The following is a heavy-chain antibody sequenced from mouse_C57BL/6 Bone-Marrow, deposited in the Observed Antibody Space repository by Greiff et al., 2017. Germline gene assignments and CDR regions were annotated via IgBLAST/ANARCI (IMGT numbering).Heavy chain of an antibody. V-gene: IGHV1-55*01. CDR1: GYTFTGYW. D-gene: IGHD2-3*01. CDR3: ARGLLRYAMDY. Sequence: QVQLQQPGAELVKPGASVKMSCKASGYTFTGYWITWVKQRPGQGLEWIGDIYPGSGSTNYNEKFKSKATLTVDTSSSTAYMQLSSLTSEDSAVYYCARGLLRYAMDYWGQGTSVTVSS. CDR2: IYPGSGST. J-gene: IGHJ4*01.